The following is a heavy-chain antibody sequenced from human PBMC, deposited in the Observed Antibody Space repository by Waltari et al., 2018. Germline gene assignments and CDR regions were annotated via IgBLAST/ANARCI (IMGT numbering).Heavy chain of an antibody. J-gene: IGHJ3*02. D-gene: IGHD2-2*01. CDR3: ARGRGATRDAFDI. V-gene: IGHV1-8*03. Sequence: QVQLVQSGAEVKKPGAAVKVSCKASGYTFTSDDINWVRQGIGQGLEWMGWMNHDGGNTGYARKFQGRVTITRNTSISTAYMELSSLGSEDTAVYYWARGRGATRDAFDIWGQGTMVTVSS. CDR1: GYTFTSDD. CDR2: MNHDGGNT.